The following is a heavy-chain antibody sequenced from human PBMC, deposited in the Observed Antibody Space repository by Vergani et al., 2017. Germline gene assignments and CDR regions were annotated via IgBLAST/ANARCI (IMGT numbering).Heavy chain of an antibody. CDR2: INTNTGNP. J-gene: IGHJ6*02. CDR3: ARDPRSRGYCSGGSCYSNGMDV. CDR1: GYTFTSYA. D-gene: IGHD2-15*01. V-gene: IGHV7-4-1*01. Sequence: QVQLVQSGSELKKPGASVKVSCKASGYTFTSYAMNWVRQAPGQGLEWMGWINTNTGNPTYAQGFTGRFVFSLDTSVSTAYLQICSLKAEDTAVYYCARDPRSRGYCSGGSCYSNGMDVWGQGTTVTVSS.